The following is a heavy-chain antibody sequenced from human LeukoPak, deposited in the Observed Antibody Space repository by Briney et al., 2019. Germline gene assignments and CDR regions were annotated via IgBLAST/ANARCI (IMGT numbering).Heavy chain of an antibody. Sequence: ASVKVSCKAAAYTFTGYFMDWVRQAPGQGLEWMGEINPNNGDTKFAQKFEGRVTMTRDTSITTAYMELSSLKSDDTAVYYCARLRWERGALDYWGQGTPVTVSS. D-gene: IGHD1-26*01. CDR3: ARLRWERGALDY. CDR1: AYTFTGYF. CDR2: INPNNGDT. J-gene: IGHJ4*02. V-gene: IGHV1-2*02.